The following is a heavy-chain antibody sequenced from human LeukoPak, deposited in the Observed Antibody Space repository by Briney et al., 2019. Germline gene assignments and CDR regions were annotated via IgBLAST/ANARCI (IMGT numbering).Heavy chain of an antibody. V-gene: IGHV3-23*01. J-gene: IGHJ5*01. D-gene: IGHD6-19*01. CDR1: GFAFNVYA. CDR2: INANSGTT. Sequence: GGSLRLSCAASGFAFNVYAMSWLRQPPGKGLEWVSTINANSGTTSYAASVRGRFSVSRDNSKSTLYLQLSTLRADDTATYYCAKPISGGLAVTADWFHPWGQGTLVVVSS. CDR3: AKPISGGLAVTADWFHP.